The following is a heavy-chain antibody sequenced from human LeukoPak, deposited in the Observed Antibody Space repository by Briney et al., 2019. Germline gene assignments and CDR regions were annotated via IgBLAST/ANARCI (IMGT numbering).Heavy chain of an antibody. Sequence: SVKVSCKASGGTFSSYAISWVRQAPGQGLEWMGGIIPIFGTANYAQKFQGRVTITTDESTSTAYMELSSLRSEDTAVYYCARATTMVRGVKTNYGMDVWGQGTTVTVSS. CDR3: ARATTMVRGVKTNYGMDV. V-gene: IGHV1-69*05. CDR2: IIPIFGTA. D-gene: IGHD3-10*01. CDR1: GGTFSSYA. J-gene: IGHJ6*02.